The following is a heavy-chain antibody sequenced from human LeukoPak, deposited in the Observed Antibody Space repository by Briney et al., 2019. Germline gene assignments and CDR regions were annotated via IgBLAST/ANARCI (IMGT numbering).Heavy chain of an antibody. CDR2: MNPNSGNT. V-gene: IGHV1-8*01. D-gene: IGHD3-10*01. Sequence: ASVKVSCKASGYTFTSYDINWVRQATGQGLEWMGWMNPNSGNTGYAQKFQGRVTMTRNTSISTAYMELSSLRSEDTAVYYCANNPMVRGIIDAFNIWGQGTRVTVSS. CDR1: GYTFTSYD. J-gene: IGHJ3*02. CDR3: ANNPMVRGIIDAFNI.